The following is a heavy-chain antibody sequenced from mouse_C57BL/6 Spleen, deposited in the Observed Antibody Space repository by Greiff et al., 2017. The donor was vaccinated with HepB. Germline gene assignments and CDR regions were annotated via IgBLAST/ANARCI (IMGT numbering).Heavy chain of an antibody. V-gene: IGHV2-2*01. Sequence: VHLQQSGPGLVQPSQSLSITCTVSGFSLPSYCVHWVRHSPGNGLEWLGVIWSGGSTDYNAAFISRLSISKDNSKSQVFFKMNSLQADDTAIYYCARGGGAMDYWGQGTSVTVSS. CDR1: GFSLPSYC. J-gene: IGHJ4*01. CDR3: ARGGGAMDY. CDR2: IWSGGST.